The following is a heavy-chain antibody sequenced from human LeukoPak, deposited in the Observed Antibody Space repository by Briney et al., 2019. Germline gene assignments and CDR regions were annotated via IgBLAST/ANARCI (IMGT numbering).Heavy chain of an antibody. V-gene: IGHV7-4-1*02. Sequence: GASVKVSCKASGYTFTSYAMNWVRQAPGQGLEWMGWINTNTGNPTYAQGFTGRSVFSLDTSVSTAYLQISSLKAEDTAVYYCASLSSGWLYYYYMDVWGKGTTVTVSS. CDR2: INTNTGNP. CDR1: GYTFTSYA. D-gene: IGHD6-19*01. CDR3: ASLSSGWLYYYYMDV. J-gene: IGHJ6*03.